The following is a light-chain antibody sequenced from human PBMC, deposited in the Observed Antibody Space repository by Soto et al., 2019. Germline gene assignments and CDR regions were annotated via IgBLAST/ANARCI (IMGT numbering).Light chain of an antibody. J-gene: IGKJ5*01. CDR2: AAS. V-gene: IGKV1-39*01. CDR3: QQNYSPPPVT. Sequence: DIQMTQSPSSLSASVGDRVTIPCRASQNIARFLNWYQQKPGKAPKLLIFAASSLQSGVPSRFSGSGSGTHFTLTINSLQPEDFATYYCQQNYSPPPVTFGQGTRLEIK. CDR1: QNIARF.